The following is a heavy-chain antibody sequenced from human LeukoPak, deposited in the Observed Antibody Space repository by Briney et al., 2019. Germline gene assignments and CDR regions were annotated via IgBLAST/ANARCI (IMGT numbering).Heavy chain of an antibody. V-gene: IGHV1-8*03. CDR2: MNPNSGNT. D-gene: IGHD2-2*02. Sequence: ASVKVSCKASGYTFTSYGITWVRQAPGQGLEWMGWMNPNSGNTGYAQKFQGRVTITRNTSISTAYMELSSLRSEDTAVYYCAKGSSGPIPSAFDIWGQGTMVTVSS. CDR3: AKGSSGPIPSAFDI. CDR1: GYTFTSYG. J-gene: IGHJ3*02.